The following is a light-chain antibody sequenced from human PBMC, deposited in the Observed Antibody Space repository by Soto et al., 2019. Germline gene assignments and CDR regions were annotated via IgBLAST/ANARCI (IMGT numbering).Light chain of an antibody. CDR3: QQYGSSPPYT. J-gene: IGKJ2*01. CDR2: GSS. V-gene: IGKV3-20*01. CDR1: QSVSNNY. Sequence: EVVLTQSPGTLSLSPGERASLSCRASQSVSNNYLAWYQQKPGQSPKLLIFGSSDRATAIPDRFSGSRSGTDFTLTISRLEPQDFAVYYCQQYGSSPPYTFGQGTKLEIK.